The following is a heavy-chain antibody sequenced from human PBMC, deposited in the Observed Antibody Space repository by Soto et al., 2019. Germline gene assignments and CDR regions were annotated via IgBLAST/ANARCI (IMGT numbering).Heavy chain of an antibody. V-gene: IGHV4-4*02. Sequence: QVQLQESGPGLVKPSGTLSLTCTVSGASISSTSSGDWWSWVRQPPGKGLEWIGEIHHSGSTNYNPALKSRVTMSVDKSKNQLSLRLSSVTAADTAVDYCATMVGATPVDYWGPGTLVTVSS. CDR1: GASISSTSSGDW. D-gene: IGHD1-26*01. CDR3: ATMVGATPVDY. J-gene: IGHJ4*02. CDR2: IHHSGST.